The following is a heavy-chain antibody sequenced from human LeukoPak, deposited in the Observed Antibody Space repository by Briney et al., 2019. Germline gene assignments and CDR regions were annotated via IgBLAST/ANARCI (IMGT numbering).Heavy chain of an antibody. V-gene: IGHV1-18*01. Sequence: ASVKVSCKASGYTFTSYGISWVRQAPGQGLEWMGWISAYNGSTNYAQKLQGRVTMTTDTSTSTAYMELRSLRSDDTAVYYCARDRRFTSGNPLDYWGQGTLVTVSS. CDR2: ISAYNGST. J-gene: IGHJ4*02. CDR1: GYTFTSYG. D-gene: IGHD6-25*01. CDR3: ARDRRFTSGNPLDY.